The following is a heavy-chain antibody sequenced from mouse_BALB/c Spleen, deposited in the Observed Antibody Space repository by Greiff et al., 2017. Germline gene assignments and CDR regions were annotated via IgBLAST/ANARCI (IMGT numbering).Heavy chain of an antibody. CDR3: AREGDYRYGAWFAY. CDR1: GYTFTSYV. CDR2: INPYNDGT. Sequence: EVKLQESGPELVKPGASVKMSCKASGYTFTSYVMHWVKQKPGQGLEWIGYINPYNDGTKYNEKFKGKATLTSDKSSSTAYMELSSLTSEDSAVYYCAREGDYRYGAWFAYWGQGTTLTVSS. J-gene: IGHJ2*01. V-gene: IGHV1-14*01. D-gene: IGHD2-14*01.